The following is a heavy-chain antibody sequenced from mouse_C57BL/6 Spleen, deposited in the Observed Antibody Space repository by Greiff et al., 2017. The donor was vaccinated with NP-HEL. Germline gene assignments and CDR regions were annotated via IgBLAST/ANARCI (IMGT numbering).Heavy chain of an antibody. Sequence: DVQLVESGGGLVKPGGSLKLSCAASGFTFSSYTMSWVRQTPEKRLEWVATISGGGGNTYYPDSVKGRFTISRDNAKNTLYLQMSSLRSEDTALYYCARENWEGAWFAYWGQGTLVTVSA. CDR1: GFTFSSYT. D-gene: IGHD4-1*01. CDR2: ISGGGGNT. CDR3: ARENWEGAWFAY. J-gene: IGHJ3*01. V-gene: IGHV5-9*01.